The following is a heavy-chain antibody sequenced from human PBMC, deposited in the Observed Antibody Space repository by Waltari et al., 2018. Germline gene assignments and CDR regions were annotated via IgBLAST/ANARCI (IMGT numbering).Heavy chain of an antibody. V-gene: IGHV4-39*01. CDR2: IYDSGST. Sequence: QLQLQESGPGLVKPSEPLSLTCTVSGGSISISGSYWGWVRQPPGKGLEWIGSIYDSGSTYYTPSLNSRVTMSVDTSKNQFFLNLSPATAADTAVYYCARVSRSFDWLHGMDVWGQGTTVTVSS. D-gene: IGHD3-9*01. J-gene: IGHJ6*02. CDR1: GGSISISGSY. CDR3: ARVSRSFDWLHGMDV.